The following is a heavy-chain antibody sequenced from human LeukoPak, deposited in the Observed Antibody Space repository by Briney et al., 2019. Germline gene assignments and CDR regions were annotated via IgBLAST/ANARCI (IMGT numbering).Heavy chain of an antibody. Sequence: SVKVSCTASGGTFSSYAISWVRQAPGQGLEWMGGIIPIFGTANYAQKFQGRVTITADKSTSTAYMELSSLRSDDTAVYYCARDSSGWYWFDPWGQGTLVTVSS. D-gene: IGHD6-19*01. J-gene: IGHJ5*02. CDR3: ARDSSGWYWFDP. CDR2: IIPIFGTA. CDR1: GGTFSSYA. V-gene: IGHV1-69*06.